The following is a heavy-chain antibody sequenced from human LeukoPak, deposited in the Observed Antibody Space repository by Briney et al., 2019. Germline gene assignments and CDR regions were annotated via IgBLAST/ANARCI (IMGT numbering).Heavy chain of an antibody. V-gene: IGHV3-21*01. Sequence: GGSLRLSCAASGFTFSSYAMHWVRQAPGKGLEWVSSISSSSSYIYYADSVKGRFTISRDNAKNSLYLQMNSLGAEDTAVYYCARVPDSYDYVWGSYRPSVNFDYWGQGTLVTVSS. CDR1: GFTFSSYA. CDR2: ISSSSSYI. CDR3: ARVPDSYDYVWGSYRPSVNFDY. J-gene: IGHJ4*02. D-gene: IGHD3-16*02.